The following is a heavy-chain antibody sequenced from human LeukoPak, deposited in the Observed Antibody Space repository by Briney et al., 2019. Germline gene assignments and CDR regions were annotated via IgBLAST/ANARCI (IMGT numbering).Heavy chain of an antibody. Sequence: PGGSLRLSCAASGFTFSSYSMNWVRQAPGKGLDWVSSISSSSSYIYYADSVKGRFTISRDNAKNSLYLQMNSLRAEDTAVYYCARDLLNTAMVPDYWGQGTLVTVSS. CDR1: GFTFSSYS. CDR2: ISSSSSYI. V-gene: IGHV3-21*01. CDR3: ARDLLNTAMVPDY. D-gene: IGHD5-18*01. J-gene: IGHJ4*02.